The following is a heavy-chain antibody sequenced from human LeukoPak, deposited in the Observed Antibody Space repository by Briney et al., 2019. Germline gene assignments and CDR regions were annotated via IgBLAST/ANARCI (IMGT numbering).Heavy chain of an antibody. J-gene: IGHJ4*02. CDR3: ARTYGDYAHLDF. CDR1: GFTFNNYA. CDR2: ISGNAART. D-gene: IGHD4-17*01. V-gene: IGHV3-23*01. Sequence: GGSLRLSCTASGFTFNNYAMTWVRQAPGKGLEWVSAISGNAARTYYTDSVKGRFTISRDNSKNTLYLQMNSLRAEATAIYYYARTYGDYAHLDFWGQGTLVTVSS.